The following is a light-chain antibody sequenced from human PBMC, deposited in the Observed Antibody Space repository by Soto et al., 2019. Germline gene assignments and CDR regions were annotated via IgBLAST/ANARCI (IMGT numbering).Light chain of an antibody. CDR1: QSVSSN. Sequence: EIVLTQSPGTLSLSPEERATLSCRASQSVSSNLAWYQQKPGQAPRALIYGASTRAPNVPDRFSGSGSGTEFTLTISSLQSGDFAVYYCQQYYNWPQTFGQGGKVDIK. CDR2: GAS. J-gene: IGKJ1*01. V-gene: IGKV3-15*01. CDR3: QQYYNWPQT.